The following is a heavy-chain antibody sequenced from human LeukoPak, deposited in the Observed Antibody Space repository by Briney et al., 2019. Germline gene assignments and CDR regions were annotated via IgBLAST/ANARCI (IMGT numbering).Heavy chain of an antibody. CDR1: GFTFDDYG. CDR3: ARGTSVVY. D-gene: IGHD1-1*01. V-gene: IGHV3-21*01. CDR2: ISSSSSYI. Sequence: PGGSLRLSCGASGFTFDDYGMSWVRQTPGKGLEWVSSISSSSSYIYYADSVKGRFTISRDNAKNSLYLQMNSLRAEDTAVYYCARGTSVVYWGQGTLVTVSS. J-gene: IGHJ4*02.